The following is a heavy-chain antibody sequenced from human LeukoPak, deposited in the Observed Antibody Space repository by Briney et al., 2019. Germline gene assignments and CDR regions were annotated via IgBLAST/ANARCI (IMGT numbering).Heavy chain of an antibody. Sequence: ASVKVSCKASGYTFTSYGISWVRQAPGQGLEWMGWISAYNGNTNYAQKLQGRVTMTTDTSTSTAYMELRSLRSDDTAVYYCARDTYYDFWSGYSVIFDYWGQGTLVTVSS. J-gene: IGHJ4*02. CDR3: ARDTYYDFWSGYSVIFDY. CDR2: ISAYNGNT. CDR1: GYTFTSYG. D-gene: IGHD3-3*01. V-gene: IGHV1-18*01.